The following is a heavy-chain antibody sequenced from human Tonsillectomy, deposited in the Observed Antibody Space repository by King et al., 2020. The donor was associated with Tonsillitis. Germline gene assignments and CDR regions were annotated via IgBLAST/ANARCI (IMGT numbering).Heavy chain of an antibody. J-gene: IGHJ3*02. V-gene: IGHV3-21*01. CDR1: GFTFSSYS. CDR3: ARDDPSGCSGGSCYPNTDAFDI. CDR2: ISSSSSYM. D-gene: IGHD2-15*01. Sequence: VQLVESGGGLVKPGGSLRLSCAASGFTFSSYSMNWVRQAPGKGLEWVSSISSSSSYMYYADSVKGRFTISRDNAKNSLYLQMNSLRAEDTAVYYCARDDPSGCSGGSCYPNTDAFDIWGQGTMVTVSS.